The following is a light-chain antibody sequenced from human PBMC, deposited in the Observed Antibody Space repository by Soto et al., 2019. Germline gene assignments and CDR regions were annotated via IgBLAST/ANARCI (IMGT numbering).Light chain of an antibody. CDR2: KAS. CDR1: QGITRC. Sequence: EIQLTQSQSSLSTSVWDRFTITCRVSQGITRCLNWDRKKPGKLPNLLIYKASRLETGVPSRFSGSGSGTEFTLTISSLQPDDFATYYCQQCNSYSWTFGQGTKV. J-gene: IGKJ1*01. V-gene: IGKV1-5*03. CDR3: QQCNSYSWT.